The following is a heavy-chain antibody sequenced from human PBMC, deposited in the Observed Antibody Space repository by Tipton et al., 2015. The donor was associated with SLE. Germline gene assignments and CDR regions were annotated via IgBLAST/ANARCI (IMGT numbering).Heavy chain of an antibody. CDR3: APVLTGYYGMDV. Sequence: RSLRLSCVASGFIFRSFEMNWVRRAPGKGLEWVAVISYDGSNKYYADSVKGRFTISRDNSKNTLYLQMNSLRAEDTAVYYCAPVLTGYYGMDVWGQGTTVTVSS. CDR1: GFIFRSFE. CDR2: ISYDGSNK. D-gene: IGHD4/OR15-4a*01. J-gene: IGHJ6*02. V-gene: IGHV3-30*04.